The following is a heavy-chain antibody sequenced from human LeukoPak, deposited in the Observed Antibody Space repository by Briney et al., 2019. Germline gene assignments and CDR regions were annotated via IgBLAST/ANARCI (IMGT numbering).Heavy chain of an antibody. D-gene: IGHD2-15*01. CDR1: GFTFSSFS. CDR3: AREGGDDAFDI. Sequence: GGSLRLSCAASGFTFSSFSMNWVRQAPGKGLEWVSSISSGSSYIHYADSVKGRFTISRDNAKNSLYLQMNSLRAEDTAVYYCAREGGDDAFDIWGQGTMVTVSP. J-gene: IGHJ3*02. V-gene: IGHV3-21*04. CDR2: ISSGSSYI.